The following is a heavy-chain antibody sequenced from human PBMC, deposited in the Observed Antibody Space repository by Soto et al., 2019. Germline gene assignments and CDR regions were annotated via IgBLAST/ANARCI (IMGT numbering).Heavy chain of an antibody. CDR2: INAGNGNT. CDR1: GYTFTSYA. Sequence: ASVKVSCKASGYTFTSYAMHWVRQAPGQRLEWMGWINAGNGNTKYSQKFQGRVTITRDTSASTAYMELSSLRSEDTAVYCCARPRSIAEAGRPTSYYFDYWGQGTLVTVSS. V-gene: IGHV1-3*01. CDR3: ARPRSIAEAGRPTSYYFDY. J-gene: IGHJ4*02. D-gene: IGHD6-13*01.